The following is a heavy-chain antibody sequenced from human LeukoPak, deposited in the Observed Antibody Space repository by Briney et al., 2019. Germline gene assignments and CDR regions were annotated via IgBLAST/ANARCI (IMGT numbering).Heavy chain of an antibody. V-gene: IGHV5-51*01. D-gene: IGHD5/OR15-5a*01. CDR3: ARRRTLRLDAFDP. CDR2: IYPGDSGT. CDR1: GYSFTNYR. Sequence: GESLKISCKGSGYSFTNYRIGWVRQMPGKGLEWMGTIYPGDSGTRYSPSFQGQVTISVDKSISTAYLQWSSLKASDTAMYYCARRRTLRLDAFDPWGQGTLVTVSS. J-gene: IGHJ5*02.